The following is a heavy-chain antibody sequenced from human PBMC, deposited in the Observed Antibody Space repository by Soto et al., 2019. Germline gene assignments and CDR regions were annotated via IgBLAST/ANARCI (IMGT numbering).Heavy chain of an antibody. D-gene: IGHD3-9*01. CDR3: ARRPTYDILTGQKPLDY. Sequence: GESLKISCKGSGYSFTSYWIGWVRQMPGKGLEWMGIIYPGDSDTRYSPSFQGQVTISADKSISTAYLQWSSLKASDTAMYYCARRPTYDILTGQKPLDYWGQGTLVTVSS. CDR2: IYPGDSDT. V-gene: IGHV5-51*01. CDR1: GYSFTSYW. J-gene: IGHJ4*02.